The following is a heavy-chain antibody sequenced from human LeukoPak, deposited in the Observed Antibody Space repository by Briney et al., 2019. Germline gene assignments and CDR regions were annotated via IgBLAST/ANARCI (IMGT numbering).Heavy chain of an antibody. V-gene: IGHV4-59*08. D-gene: IGHD2/OR15-2a*01. CDR3: ARLSTLKYYFDY. Sequence: SETLSLTCNVSGGSMSSYYWSCIRQPPGKGLEWIGYIYYSGSTNYNPSLESRVTISVDTSKNQFSLKLSSVTAADTAVYYCARLSTLKYYFDYWGQGTLVTVSS. CDR1: GGSMSSYY. J-gene: IGHJ4*02. CDR2: IYYSGST.